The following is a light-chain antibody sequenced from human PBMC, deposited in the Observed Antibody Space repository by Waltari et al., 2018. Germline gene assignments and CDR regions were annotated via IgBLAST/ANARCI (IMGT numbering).Light chain of an antibody. V-gene: IGKV1D-8*01. CDR3: QQYYGFPWT. Sequence: VIRMTQSPSLLSASTGDRVTISCRMGRDIGTYLAWYQQTPGKAPQLLIYGASTLQSGVPSRVSGSGSGTDFNLTISCLQSEDFATYYCQQYYGFPWTFGQGTKVEIK. CDR1: RDIGTY. J-gene: IGKJ1*01. CDR2: GAS.